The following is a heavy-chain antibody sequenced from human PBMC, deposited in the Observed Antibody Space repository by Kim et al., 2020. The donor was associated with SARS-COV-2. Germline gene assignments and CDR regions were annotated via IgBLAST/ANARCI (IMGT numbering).Heavy chain of an antibody. D-gene: IGHD2-2*02. V-gene: IGHV4-34*01. CDR3: AREMCSTSCYTDY. J-gene: IGHJ4*02. Sequence: YNPSLKSRVTISVDTSKNQFSLKLSSVTAADTAVYYCAREMCSTSCYTDYWGQGTLVTVSS.